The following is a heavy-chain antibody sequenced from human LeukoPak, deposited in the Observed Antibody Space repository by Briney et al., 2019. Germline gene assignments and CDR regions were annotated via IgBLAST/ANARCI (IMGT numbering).Heavy chain of an antibody. CDR2: INHSGST. V-gene: IGHV4-34*01. Sequence: PSETLSLTCAVYGGSFSGYYWSWIRQPPGKGLEWIGEINHSGSTNYNPSLKSRVTISVDTSKNQFSLKLSSVTAADTAVYYCARVRDIVVVVAATYDAFDIWGQGTMVTVSS. CDR1: GGSFSGYY. J-gene: IGHJ3*02. D-gene: IGHD2-15*01. CDR3: ARVRDIVVVVAATYDAFDI.